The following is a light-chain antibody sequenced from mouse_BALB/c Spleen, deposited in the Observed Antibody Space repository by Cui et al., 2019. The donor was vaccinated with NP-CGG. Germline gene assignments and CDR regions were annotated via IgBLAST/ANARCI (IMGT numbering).Light chain of an antibody. V-gene: IGLV1*01. J-gene: IGLJ1*01. CDR1: TRAVTTSNY. CDR3: ALWYSNHWV. Sequence: AVVNPESALTTSPGETVTLTCRSSTRAVTTSNYANWVQEKPNHLFTGLIGGTNNRAPGVPARFSGSLIGDKAALTITGAQTEDEAIYFCALWYSNHWVFGGGTKLTVL. CDR2: GTN.